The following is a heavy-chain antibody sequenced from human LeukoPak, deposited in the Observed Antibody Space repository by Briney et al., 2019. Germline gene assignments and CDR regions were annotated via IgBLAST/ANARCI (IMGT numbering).Heavy chain of an antibody. CDR3: VRDNPRCCGVVPANIDDY. D-gene: IGHD2-15*01. CDR1: GFTFSSYA. V-gene: IGHV3-23*01. Sequence: GGSLRLSCAASGFTFSSYAMSWVRQAPGKGLEWVSAISGSGGSTYYADSVKGRFTISRDNARNSLYLQMHSLRAEDTAVYYCVRDNPRCCGVVPANIDDYWGQGTLVTVSS. CDR2: ISGSGGST. J-gene: IGHJ4*02.